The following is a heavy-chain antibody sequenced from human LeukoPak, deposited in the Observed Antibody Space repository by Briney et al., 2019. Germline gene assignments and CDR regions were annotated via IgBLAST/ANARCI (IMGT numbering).Heavy chain of an antibody. CDR3: ARGLIAAAGRDWFDP. V-gene: IGHV3-7*01. D-gene: IGHD6-13*01. Sequence: PGGSLRLSCAASGFTFSSYWMSWVRQAPGKGLEWVANIKQDGSEKYYLASVKGRFTISRDNAKNSLYLQMNSLRAEDTAVYYCARGLIAAAGRDWFDPWGQGTLVTVSS. CDR2: IKQDGSEK. CDR1: GFTFSSYW. J-gene: IGHJ5*02.